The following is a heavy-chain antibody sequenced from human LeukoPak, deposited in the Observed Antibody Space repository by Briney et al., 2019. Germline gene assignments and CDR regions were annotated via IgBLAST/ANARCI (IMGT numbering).Heavy chain of an antibody. CDR2: ISSNGGST. D-gene: IGHD3-16*01. J-gene: IGHJ4*02. CDR1: GFTFSSYA. CDR3: ASGGLGAPGRFDY. Sequence: GGSLRLSCAASGFTFSSYAMHWVRQAPGKGLDYVSAISSNGGSTYYANSVKGRFTISRDNSKNTLYLQMGSLRAEDMAVYYCASGGLGAPGRFDYWGQGTLVTVSS. V-gene: IGHV3-64*01.